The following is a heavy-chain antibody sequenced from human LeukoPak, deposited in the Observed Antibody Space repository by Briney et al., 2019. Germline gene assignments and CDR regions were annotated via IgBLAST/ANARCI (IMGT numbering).Heavy chain of an antibody. CDR3: AGTRLLWFGESLDY. V-gene: IGHV4-4*07. J-gene: IGHJ4*02. D-gene: IGHD3-10*01. Sequence: SETLSLTCTVSAGSISSYYWSWIRQPAGKGLEWIGRIYTSGSTNYNPSLKSRVTMSVDTSKNQFSLKLSSVTAADTAVYYCAGTRLLWFGESLDYWGQGTLVTVSS. CDR1: AGSISSYY. CDR2: IYTSGST.